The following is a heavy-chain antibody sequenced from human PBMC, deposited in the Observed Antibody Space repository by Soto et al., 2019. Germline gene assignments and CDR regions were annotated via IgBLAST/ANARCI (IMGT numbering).Heavy chain of an antibody. CDR1: GYSFTSYW. CDR3: ASQIFGASYGMDV. D-gene: IGHD3-3*01. CDR2: IDPSDSYT. V-gene: IGHV5-10-1*01. Sequence: GDSLKISCKGSGYSFTSYWISWVRQMPGKGLEWMGRIDPSDSYTNYSPSFQGHVTISADRSISTAYLQWSSLKASDTAMYYCASQIFGASYGMDVWGQGTTVTFS. J-gene: IGHJ6*02.